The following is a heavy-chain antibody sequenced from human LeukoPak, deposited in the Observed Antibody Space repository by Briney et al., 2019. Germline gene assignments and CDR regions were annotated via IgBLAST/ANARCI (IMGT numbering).Heavy chain of an antibody. D-gene: IGHD6-6*01. Sequence: PSETLSLTCAVYGGSFSGYYWSWIRQPPGKGLEWIGEINHSGSTNYNPSLKSRVTISVDTSKNQFSLKLSSVTAADTAVYYCARGWGAARHLYFDYWGQETLVTVSS. CDR3: ARGWGAARHLYFDY. J-gene: IGHJ4*02. V-gene: IGHV4-34*01. CDR1: GGSFSGYY. CDR2: INHSGST.